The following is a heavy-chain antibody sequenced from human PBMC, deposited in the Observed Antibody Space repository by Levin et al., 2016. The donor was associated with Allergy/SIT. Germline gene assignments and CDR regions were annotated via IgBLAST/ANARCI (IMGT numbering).Heavy chain of an antibody. CDR2: IYPGDSDT. J-gene: IGHJ6*03. D-gene: IGHD2-2*02. CDR1: GYSFTSYW. CDR3: ARLKMAIQYYYYYYMDV. V-gene: IGHV5-51*01. Sequence: GESLKISCKGSGYSFTSYWIGWVRQMPGKGLEWMGIIYPGDSDTRYSPSFQGQVTISADKSISTAYLQWSSLKASDTAMYYCARLKMAIQYYYYYYMDVWGKGTTVTVSS.